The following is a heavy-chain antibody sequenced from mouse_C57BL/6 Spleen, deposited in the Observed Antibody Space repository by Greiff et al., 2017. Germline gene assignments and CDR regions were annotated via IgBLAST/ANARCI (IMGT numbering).Heavy chain of an antibody. CDR2: IYPRSGNT. CDR1: GYTFTSYG. J-gene: IGHJ2*01. D-gene: IGHD1-1*01. V-gene: IGHV1-81*01. Sequence: QVHVKQSGAELARPGASVKLSCKASGYTFTSYGISWVKQRTGQGLEWIGEIYPRSGNTYYNEKFKGKATFTADTSSNTAYMQLSSLTTEDSAIYYCARDDYGSPWDWGQGTTLTVSS. CDR3: ARDDYGSPWD.